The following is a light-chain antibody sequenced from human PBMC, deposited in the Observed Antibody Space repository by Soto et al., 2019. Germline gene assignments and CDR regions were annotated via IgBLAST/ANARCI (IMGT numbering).Light chain of an antibody. CDR3: SSYTSSSTLYV. Sequence: QSALTQPASVSGSPGQSITISCTGTSSDVGGYNYVSWYQQHPGKAPKLMIYEVSNRPSGVSNRFSGSKSGNTASLTIPGLPAEDEADYYCSSYTSSSTLYVFGTGTKVTVL. CDR2: EVS. V-gene: IGLV2-14*01. J-gene: IGLJ1*01. CDR1: SSDVGGYNY.